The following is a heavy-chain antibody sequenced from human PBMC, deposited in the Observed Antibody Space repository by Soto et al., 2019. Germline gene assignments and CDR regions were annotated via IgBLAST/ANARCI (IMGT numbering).Heavy chain of an antibody. CDR2: MNPNSGNT. J-gene: IGHJ6*02. CDR3: ARWPDGYYYYGMDV. V-gene: IGHV1-8*01. Sequence: QVQLVQSGAEVKKPGASVKVSCKASGYTFTSYDINWVRQATGQGREWMGWMNPNSGNTGYAQKFQGRVTMTRNTSRSTAYMSLSSLRSEATAVYYCARWPDGYYYYGMDVWGQGTTVTVSS. CDR1: GYTFTSYD.